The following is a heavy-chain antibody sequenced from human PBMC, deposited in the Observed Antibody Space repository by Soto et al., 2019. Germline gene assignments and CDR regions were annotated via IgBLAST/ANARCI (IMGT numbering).Heavy chain of an antibody. D-gene: IGHD2-15*01. CDR1: SGSISTANW. J-gene: IGHJ4*02. Sequence: QVPLQESGPRLVRPSGTLSLTCTVSSGSISTANWWSWVRQPPGRGLEWIGEIYHSGSTNYKLSRKSRVTLSVDKSKNQFSLRLSSVTAADTATYYCARIGGGVVLAATTPFDYWGQGTLVTVSS. CDR2: IYHSGST. CDR3: ARIGGGVVLAATTPFDY. V-gene: IGHV4-4*02.